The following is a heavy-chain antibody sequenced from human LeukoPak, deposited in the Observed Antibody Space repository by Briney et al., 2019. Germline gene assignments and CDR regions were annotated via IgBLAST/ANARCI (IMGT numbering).Heavy chain of an antibody. CDR3: ARAATTMTTLDY. J-gene: IGHJ4*02. CDR2: INPNSGGT. CDR1: GYTFTGYY. D-gene: IGHD4-17*01. Sequence: GASVKVSCKASGYTFTGYYMHWVRQAPGQGLEWVGCINPNSGGTNYAQKFQGRVTMTRDTSISTAYMELSRLRSDDTAVYYCARAATTMTTLDYWGQGTLVTVSS. V-gene: IGHV1-2*02.